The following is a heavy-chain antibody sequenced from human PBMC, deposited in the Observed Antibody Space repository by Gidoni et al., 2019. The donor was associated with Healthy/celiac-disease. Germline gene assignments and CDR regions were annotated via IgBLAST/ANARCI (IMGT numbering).Heavy chain of an antibody. CDR2: ISYDGSNK. CDR3: ARYPGIAAGAMAFDI. CDR1: GFTFSGYA. V-gene: IGHV3-30-3*01. J-gene: IGHJ3*02. D-gene: IGHD6-13*01. Sequence: QVQLVESGGGVVQPGGSLRLSCVASGFTFSGYAMHWVRQAPGKGLGGVAVISYDGSNKSDADSVEGRFTISRDNSKNTLYLQMNSLRAEDTAVYYCARYPGIAAGAMAFDIWGQGTMVTVSS.